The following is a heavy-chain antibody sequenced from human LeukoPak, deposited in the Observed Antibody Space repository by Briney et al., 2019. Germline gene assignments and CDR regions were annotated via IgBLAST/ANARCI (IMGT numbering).Heavy chain of an antibody. V-gene: IGHV3-23*01. Sequence: AGGSLRLSCTASGFTFSSYAMTWVRQAPGKGLEWVSSISGSGGSTYYADSVKGRFTISRANSENTLYLQMHSLRAEDTAVYYCAKDLVTGSLDYWGQGTLVTVSS. CDR2: ISGSGGST. CDR1: GFTFSSYA. J-gene: IGHJ4*02. CDR3: AKDLVTGSLDY. D-gene: IGHD3-10*01.